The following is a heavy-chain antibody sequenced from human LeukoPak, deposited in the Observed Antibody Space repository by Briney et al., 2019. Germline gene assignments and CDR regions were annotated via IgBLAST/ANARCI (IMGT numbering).Heavy chain of an antibody. CDR3: ARVISGGDYIFDY. CDR1: GGSISSGGYS. D-gene: IGHD4-17*01. CDR2: IYHSGST. J-gene: IGHJ4*02. V-gene: IGHV4-30-2*01. Sequence: SQTLSLTCAVSGGSISSGGYSWSWIRQPPGKGLEWIGYIYHSGSTYYNPSLKSQVTISVDRSKNQFSLKLSSVTAADTAVYYCARVISGGDYIFDYWGQGTLVTVSS.